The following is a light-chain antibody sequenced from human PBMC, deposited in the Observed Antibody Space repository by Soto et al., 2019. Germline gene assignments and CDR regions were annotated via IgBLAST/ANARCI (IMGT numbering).Light chain of an antibody. Sequence: SVLTEAASVSGSPGESITISCTGTSSDVGGFNSVSWYQLRPGTAPKLRLYDVVDRPSGVSYRFSGSKSGNTASLTIFGLHAADKADYFCSSYTSTMTNVFGSGTKVTVL. CDR1: SSDVGGFNS. V-gene: IGLV2-14*03. CDR2: DVV. CDR3: SSYTSTMTNV. J-gene: IGLJ1*01.